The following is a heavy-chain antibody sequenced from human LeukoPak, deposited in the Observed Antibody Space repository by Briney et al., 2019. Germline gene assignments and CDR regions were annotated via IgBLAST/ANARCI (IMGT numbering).Heavy chain of an antibody. CDR3: ARAVGLWSGYYFDY. CDR1: GFTFSSYW. D-gene: IGHD3-10*01. V-gene: IGHV3-74*01. CDR2: INSDGSST. Sequence: GGSLRLSCAASGFTFSSYWMHWVRQAPGKGLVWVSRINSDGSSTSYADSVKGRFTISRDNAKNTLYLQMNSLRAEDTAVYYCARAVGLWSGYYFDYWGQGTLVTVSS. J-gene: IGHJ4*02.